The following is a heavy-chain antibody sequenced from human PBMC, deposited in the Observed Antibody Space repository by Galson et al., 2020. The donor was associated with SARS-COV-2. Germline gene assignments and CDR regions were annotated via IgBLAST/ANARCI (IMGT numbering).Heavy chain of an antibody. CDR1: GGSFSGHY. D-gene: IGHD3-9*01. V-gene: IGHV4-34*10. Sequence: SETLSLTCGVYGGSFSGHYWTWIRQSPGKGLEWIGEINHSGSSNYNPSLRSRLTMSVDTSKNQFSLNVSSVTAADTAMYYCVRRGGRKTGYDIGGPYYYYGMDVWGQGTTVTVSS. CDR2: INHSGSS. J-gene: IGHJ6*02. CDR3: VRRGGRKTGYDIGGPYYYYGMDV.